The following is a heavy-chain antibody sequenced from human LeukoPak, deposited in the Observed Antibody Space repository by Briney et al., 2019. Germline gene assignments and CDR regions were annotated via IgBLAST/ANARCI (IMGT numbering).Heavy chain of an antibody. V-gene: IGHV2-70*01. CDR1: GFSLSTSGMC. D-gene: IGHD1-26*01. Sequence: ESGPALVKPTQTLTLTCTFSGFSLSTSGMCVSWIRQPPGKALEWLALIDWDDDKYYSTSLKTRLTISKDTSKNQVVLTMTNMGPVDTATYYCARIPGSGSYYHYGMDVWGKGTTVTVSS. J-gene: IGHJ6*04. CDR2: IDWDDDK. CDR3: ARIPGSGSYYHYGMDV.